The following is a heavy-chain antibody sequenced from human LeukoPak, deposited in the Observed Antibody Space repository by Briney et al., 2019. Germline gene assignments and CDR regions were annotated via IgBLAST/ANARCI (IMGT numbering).Heavy chain of an antibody. J-gene: IGHJ4*02. Sequence: SETLSLTCAVSGGSISSSNWWSWVRQPPGKGLEWIGEIYHSGSTNYNPSLKSRVAISVDKSKNQFSLKLSSVTAADTAVYYCARVSKRITMVRGVPSFDYWGQGTLVTVSS. CDR1: GGSISSSNW. D-gene: IGHD3-10*01. CDR2: IYHSGST. CDR3: ARVSKRITMVRGVPSFDY. V-gene: IGHV4-4*02.